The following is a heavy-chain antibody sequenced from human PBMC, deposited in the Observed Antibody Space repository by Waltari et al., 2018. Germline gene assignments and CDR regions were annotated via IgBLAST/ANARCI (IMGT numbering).Heavy chain of an antibody. CDR2: INHSGST. CDR3: AREGADYVWGSYRGFDY. Sequence: QVQLQQWGAGLLKPSETLSLTCAVYGGSFSGYYWSWIRQPPGKGLEWIGEINHSGSTNYNPSLKSRVIISVDTSKNQFSLKLSSVTAADTAVYYCAREGADYVWGSYRGFDYWGQGTLVTVSS. CDR1: GGSFSGYY. J-gene: IGHJ4*02. D-gene: IGHD3-16*02. V-gene: IGHV4-34*01.